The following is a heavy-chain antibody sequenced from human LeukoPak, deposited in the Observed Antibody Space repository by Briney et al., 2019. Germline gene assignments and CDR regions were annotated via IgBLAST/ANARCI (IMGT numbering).Heavy chain of an antibody. Sequence: MASETLSLTCTVSGGSIGNYYWTWIRQPAGKGLEWIGRIFVSGSTNYNPSLKGRVTMSVDTSKKQFSLRLTSMSAADTAVYLCARAIFGDSYHGIDVWGQGTTVTVSS. J-gene: IGHJ6*02. D-gene: IGHD3-10*01. CDR1: GGSIGNYY. V-gene: IGHV4-4*07. CDR2: IFVSGST. CDR3: ARAIFGDSYHGIDV.